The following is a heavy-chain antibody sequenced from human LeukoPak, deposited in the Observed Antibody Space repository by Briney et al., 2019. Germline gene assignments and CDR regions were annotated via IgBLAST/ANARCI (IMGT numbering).Heavy chain of an antibody. CDR2: IYHTGST. D-gene: IGHD1-26*01. Sequence: SETLSLTCTVSGGSISSGNYYWTWFRQPPGKGLEWIGYIYHTGSTYYSPSLKSRITISVDKSKNQFSLKLSSVTAADTAVYYCARDLLGASAFDIWGLGTMVTVSS. J-gene: IGHJ3*02. V-gene: IGHV4-30-2*01. CDR1: GGSISSGNYY. CDR3: ARDLLGASAFDI.